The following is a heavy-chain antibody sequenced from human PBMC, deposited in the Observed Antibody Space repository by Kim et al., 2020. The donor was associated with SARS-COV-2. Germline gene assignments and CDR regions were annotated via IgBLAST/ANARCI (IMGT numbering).Heavy chain of an antibody. CDR3: ARGLPINYYGMDV. J-gene: IGHJ6*02. V-gene: IGHV4-59*09. Sequence: KYNPPLKSRVTISVATSKIQFSLKLRPMTAADTAVYYCARGLPINYYGMDVWGQGTTVIVSS. D-gene: IGHD3-9*01.